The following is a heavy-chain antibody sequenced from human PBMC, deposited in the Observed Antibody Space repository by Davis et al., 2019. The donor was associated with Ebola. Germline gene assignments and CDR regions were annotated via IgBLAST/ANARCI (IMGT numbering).Heavy chain of an antibody. CDR3: AKDFGSYYDFWSGYPNYYYYGMDV. CDR2: ISYDGSNK. D-gene: IGHD3-3*01. CDR1: GFTFSSYG. J-gene: IGHJ6*02. Sequence: GGSLRLSCATPGFTFSSYGMHWVRQPPGKGLEWLAVISYDGSNKYYADSVKGRFTISRDNSKNTLYLQMNSLRAEDTAVYYCAKDFGSYYDFWSGYPNYYYYGMDVWGQGTTVTVSS. V-gene: IGHV3-30*18.